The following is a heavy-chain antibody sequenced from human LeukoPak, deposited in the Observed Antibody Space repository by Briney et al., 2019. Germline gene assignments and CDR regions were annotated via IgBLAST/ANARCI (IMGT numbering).Heavy chain of an antibody. CDR1: GYSISSGYY. CDR3: ASLAYYDSSGPSGSYYYMDV. D-gene: IGHD3-22*01. Sequence: RASETLSLTCTVSGYSISSGYYWGWIRQPPGQGLEWIGSIYHSGSTYYNPSLKSRVTISVDTSKNHFSLKLSSVTAADTAVYYCASLAYYDSSGPSGSYYYMDVWGKGTTVTVSS. J-gene: IGHJ6*03. V-gene: IGHV4-38-2*02. CDR2: IYHSGST.